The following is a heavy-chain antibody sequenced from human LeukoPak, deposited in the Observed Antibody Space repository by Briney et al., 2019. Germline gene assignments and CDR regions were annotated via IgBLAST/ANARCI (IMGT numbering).Heavy chain of an antibody. V-gene: IGHV3-7*01. CDR2: INRDASEK. J-gene: IGHJ4*02. Sequence: GGSLRLSRAASGFTFSIYSMNWVRQAPGKGLEWVANINRDASEKYYADSVKGRFTISRDNAKSSLFLQMTSLRADDTAIYYCARDDPVVYATYDHWGQGTLVTVSS. CDR1: GFTFSIYS. D-gene: IGHD2-8*02. CDR3: ARDDPVVYATYDH.